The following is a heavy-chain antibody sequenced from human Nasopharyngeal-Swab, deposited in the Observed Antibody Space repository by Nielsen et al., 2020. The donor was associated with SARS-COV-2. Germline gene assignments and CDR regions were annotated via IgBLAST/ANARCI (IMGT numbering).Heavy chain of an antibody. CDR2: IIPIFGTA. J-gene: IGHJ4*02. CDR3: ARVGQQLVRGLRY. Sequence: SVKVSCKASGGTFSSYAISCVRQAPGQGLEWMGGIIPIFGTANYAQKFQGRVTITADESTSTAYMELRSLRSEDTAVYYCARVGQQLVRGLRYWGQGTLVTVSS. CDR1: GGTFSSYA. V-gene: IGHV1-69*13. D-gene: IGHD6-13*01.